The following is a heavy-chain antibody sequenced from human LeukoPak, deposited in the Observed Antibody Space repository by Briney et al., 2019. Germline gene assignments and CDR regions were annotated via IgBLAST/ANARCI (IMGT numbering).Heavy chain of an antibody. CDR3: ASGSAVAGHRYFDY. V-gene: IGHV3-20*04. D-gene: IGHD6-19*01. CDR2: INWNSDST. J-gene: IGHJ4*02. CDR1: GFTFDDYG. Sequence: GGSLRLSCAASGFTFDDYGMSWVRQAPGKGLEWVAGINWNSDSTGYTDSVKGRFAISRDNAKNSLYLQMNSLRAEDTAVYYCASGSAVAGHRYFDYWGQGTLVTVSS.